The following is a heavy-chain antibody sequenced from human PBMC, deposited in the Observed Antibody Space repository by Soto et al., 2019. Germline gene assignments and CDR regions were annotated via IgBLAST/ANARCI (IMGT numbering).Heavy chain of an antibody. CDR2: IGASGSNG. V-gene: IGHV3-23*01. D-gene: IGHD4-4*01. CDR1: GFTFSTYV. J-gene: IGHJ4*02. CDR3: AKGDSDYYFDS. Sequence: PGGSLRLSCAASGFTFSTYVMAWVRQAPGRGLEWVSGIGASGSNGFYTDSVKGRFIISRDNSKNTLYLQMNSLRVDGTALYFCAKGDSDYYFDSLGQGTLVTVSS.